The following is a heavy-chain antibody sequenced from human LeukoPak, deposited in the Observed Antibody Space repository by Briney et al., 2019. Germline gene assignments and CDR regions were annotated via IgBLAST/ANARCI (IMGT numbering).Heavy chain of an antibody. V-gene: IGHV4-34*01. J-gene: IGHJ4*02. Sequence: SETLSLTCAVYGGSFSGYYWSWIRQPPGKGLEWIGEINHSGSTNYNPSLKSRVTISVDTSKNQFSLKLSTVTAADTAVYYCAREPNDYGDYWGQGTLVTVSS. CDR1: GGSFSGYY. D-gene: IGHD1-14*01. CDR3: AREPNDYGDY. CDR2: INHSGST.